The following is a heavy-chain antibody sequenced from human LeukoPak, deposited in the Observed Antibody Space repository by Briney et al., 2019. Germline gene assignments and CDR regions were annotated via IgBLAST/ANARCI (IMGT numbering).Heavy chain of an antibody. CDR3: ARDRSFSSPDAFDI. CDR1: GGSFSSYS. J-gene: IGHJ3*02. V-gene: IGHV1-69*05. D-gene: IGHD6-6*01. CDR2: IIPIFGTA. Sequence: SVKVSCKASGGSFSSYSISWVRQAPGQGLEWMGGIIPIFGTANNAQKFQGRVTITTDESTSTVYMELSSLKSEDTAVYYCARDRSFSSPDAFDIWGQGTMVTVSS.